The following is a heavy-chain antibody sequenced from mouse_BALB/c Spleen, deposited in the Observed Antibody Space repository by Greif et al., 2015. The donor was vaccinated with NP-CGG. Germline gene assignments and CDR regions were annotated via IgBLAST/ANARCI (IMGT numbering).Heavy chain of an antibody. CDR3: ASGGNYFAWFAY. CDR2: INPNNGGT. CDR1: GYTFTEYT. J-gene: IGHJ3*01. D-gene: IGHD2-1*01. V-gene: IGHV1-18*01. Sequence: EVQLQQSGPELVKPGASVKISCKTSGYTFTEYTMHWVKQSHGKSLVWIGGINPNNGGTSYNQKFKGKATLTVDKSSSTAYMELRSLTSEDSAVYYCASGGNYFAWFAYWGQGTLVTVSA.